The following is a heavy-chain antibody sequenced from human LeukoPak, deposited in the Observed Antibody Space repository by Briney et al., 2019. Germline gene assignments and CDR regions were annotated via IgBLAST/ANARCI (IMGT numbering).Heavy chain of an antibody. D-gene: IGHD3-10*01. CDR3: AKRYGLGSSPFDY. CDR1: GFTFKNYA. V-gene: IGHV3-23*01. CDR2: ISGTGANT. J-gene: IGHJ4*02. Sequence: GGSLRLSCVASGFTFKNYAMSWVPQPPGKGREWVSDISGTGANTYYADSVKGRFTISRDNSKNTLYLQMNSLRGDDTAVYSCAKRYGLGSSPFDYWGQGALVTVSS.